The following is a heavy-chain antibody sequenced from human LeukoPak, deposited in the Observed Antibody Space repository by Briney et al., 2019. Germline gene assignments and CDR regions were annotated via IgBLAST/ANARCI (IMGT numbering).Heavy chain of an antibody. J-gene: IGHJ6*03. CDR1: GFTFSSYS. Sequence: PGGSLRLXCAASGFTFSSYSMNWVRQAPGKGLEWVSSISSSSSYIYYADSVKGRFTISRDNAKNSLYLQMNSLRAEDTAVYYCARDGATDSSGYYWYYYYYMDVWGKWTTVTVSS. D-gene: IGHD3-22*01. V-gene: IGHV3-21*01. CDR3: ARDGATDSSGYYWYYYYYMDV. CDR2: ISSSSSYI.